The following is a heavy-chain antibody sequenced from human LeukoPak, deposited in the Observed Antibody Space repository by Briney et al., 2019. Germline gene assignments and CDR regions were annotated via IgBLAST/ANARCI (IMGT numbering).Heavy chain of an antibody. D-gene: IGHD2-8*01. CDR3: ARTYCTNGVCYTVGDY. CDR1: GYSFSSYW. J-gene: IGHJ4*02. Sequence: GESLKISCKGSGYSFSSYWIAWVRQMPGKGLEWMGIVYPGDSDTRYSPSFQGQVTMSADKSISTAFLQWGSLKASDTAMYYCARTYCTNGVCYTVGDYWGQGTLVTVPS. V-gene: IGHV5-51*01. CDR2: VYPGDSDT.